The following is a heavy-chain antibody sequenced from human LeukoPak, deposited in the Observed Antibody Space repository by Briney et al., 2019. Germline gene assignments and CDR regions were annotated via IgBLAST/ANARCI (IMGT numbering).Heavy chain of an antibody. CDR1: GDSITGSSYY. CDR2: IYYSGSA. V-gene: IGHV4-39*01. CDR3: ARHYFDRTGYYYFDY. Sequence: KSSETLSLTCSVSGDSITGSSYYWGWIRQPPGKGLEWIGSIYYSGSAYSNPSLKSRVTMSADTSKNQFPLKLRSVTAADTAVFYCARHYFDRTGYYYFDYWGQGILVTVS. J-gene: IGHJ4*02. D-gene: IGHD3-22*01.